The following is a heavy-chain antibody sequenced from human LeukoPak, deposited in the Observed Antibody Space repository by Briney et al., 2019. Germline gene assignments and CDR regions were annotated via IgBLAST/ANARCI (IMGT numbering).Heavy chain of an antibody. J-gene: IGHJ4*02. V-gene: IGHV3-23*01. D-gene: IGHD2-21*02. CDR1: GFTFSSYA. CDR2: ISGSGGST. Sequence: GGSLRLSCAASGFTFSSYAMSWVRQAPGKGLEWVSAISGSGGSTYYADSVKGRFTISRDNSKNTLYLQMNSLRAEDTAAYYCAKVPSTYCGGDCHNDYWGQGTLVTVSS. CDR3: AKVPSTYCGGDCHNDY.